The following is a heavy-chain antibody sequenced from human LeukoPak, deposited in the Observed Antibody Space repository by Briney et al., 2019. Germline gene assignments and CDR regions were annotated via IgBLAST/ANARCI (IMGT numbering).Heavy chain of an antibody. Sequence: GSSVMASSKASGGTFSSYDISWVLRPPGQGLERMGGIIPIFGTANYAQKFQGRVPITTDESTSTAYMNLSSLRSEDGAVYYRAMCKRTSVIVVGLTDLDYWGQGTLVTVSS. CDR1: GGTFSSYD. CDR3: AMCKRTSVIVVGLTDLDY. V-gene: IGHV1-69*05. J-gene: IGHJ4*02. D-gene: IGHD2-15*01. CDR2: IIPIFGTA.